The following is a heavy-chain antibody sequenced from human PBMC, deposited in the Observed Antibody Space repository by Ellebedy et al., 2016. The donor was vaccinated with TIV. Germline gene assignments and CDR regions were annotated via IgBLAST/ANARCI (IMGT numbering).Heavy chain of an antibody. V-gene: IGHV1-18*01. CDR1: GYTFTSYG. J-gene: IGHJ4*02. D-gene: IGHD3-10*01. Sequence: ASVKVSXKASGYTFTSYGISWVRQAPGQGLEWMGWISTYNGNTNYAQKLQGRVTMIRDTSISTAYMELSRLRSDDTAVYYCARVVLLWFGEEDYFDYWGQGTLVTVSS. CDR3: ARVVLLWFGEEDYFDY. CDR2: ISTYNGNT.